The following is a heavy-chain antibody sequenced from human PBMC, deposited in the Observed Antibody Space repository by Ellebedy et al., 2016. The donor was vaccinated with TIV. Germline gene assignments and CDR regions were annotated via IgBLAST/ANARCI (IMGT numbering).Heavy chain of an antibody. CDR1: GFTFSSYA. CDR3: AKDPPYGSGSYVDY. V-gene: IGHV3-23*01. Sequence: GESLKISXAASGFTFSSYAMSWVRQAPGKGLEWVSAISGSGGSTYYADSVKGRFTISRDNSKNTLYLQMNSLRAEDTAVYYCAKDPPYGSGSYVDYWGQGTLVTVSS. CDR2: ISGSGGST. J-gene: IGHJ4*02. D-gene: IGHD3-10*01.